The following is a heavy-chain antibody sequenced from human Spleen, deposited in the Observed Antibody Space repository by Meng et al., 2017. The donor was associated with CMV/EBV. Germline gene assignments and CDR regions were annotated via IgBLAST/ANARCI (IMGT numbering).Heavy chain of an antibody. Sequence: ASVKVSCKASGYTFTDYYMYWVRQAPGQGLKWMGWVNPNNGATNDAQTFQGRVTMTRDTSISTAYMELSRLRSDDTAVYYCATTPIRGPVVPAAILKRDYYYYDMDVWGQGTTVTVSS. V-gene: IGHV1-2*02. J-gene: IGHJ6*02. CDR1: GYTFTDYY. D-gene: IGHD2-2*01. CDR2: VNPNNGAT. CDR3: ATTPIRGPVVPAAILKRDYYYYDMDV.